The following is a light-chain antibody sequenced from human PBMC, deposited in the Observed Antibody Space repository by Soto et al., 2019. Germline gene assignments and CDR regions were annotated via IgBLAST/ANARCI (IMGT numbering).Light chain of an antibody. CDR1: QSVGSN. V-gene: IGKV3-15*01. Sequence: EMVMTQSRVTLSVSQGERATLSCRASQSVGSNLAWYQQKPGQAPRLLIYGAFARATGIPARFSGSGSGTEFTLCFSGLQSEDFAVYYCQQYHNWPRTFGQGTKVDI. CDR3: QQYHNWPRT. J-gene: IGKJ1*01. CDR2: GAF.